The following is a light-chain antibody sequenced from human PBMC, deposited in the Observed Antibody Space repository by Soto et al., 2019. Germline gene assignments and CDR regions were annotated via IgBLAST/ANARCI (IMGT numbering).Light chain of an antibody. Sequence: AIQMTQSPSSLSASVGDRVTITCRASQDIRNELGWYQQKPGKAPRLLIYAASTLQSGVPSRFSGSGSGADFTLTISRLQPEDFVGYYCLQDYSYPRTFGPGTKVEIK. CDR2: AAS. J-gene: IGKJ1*01. CDR3: LQDYSYPRT. CDR1: QDIRNE. V-gene: IGKV1-6*02.